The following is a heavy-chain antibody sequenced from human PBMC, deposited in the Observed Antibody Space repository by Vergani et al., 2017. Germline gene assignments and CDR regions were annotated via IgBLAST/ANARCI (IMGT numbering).Heavy chain of an antibody. Sequence: EVQLVESGGGLVQPGGSLKLSCAASGFTFSGSPIHWVRQPSGKGLEWVGRIRSKANSYATAYAASVKGSFTISRDDSKNTAYLKMNSLKTEDTAMYYCTITTVTDVYWGQGTLVPVAS. CDR2: IRSKANSYAT. V-gene: IGHV3-73*01. J-gene: IGHJ4*02. CDR3: TITTVTDVY. D-gene: IGHD4-17*01. CDR1: GFTFSGSP.